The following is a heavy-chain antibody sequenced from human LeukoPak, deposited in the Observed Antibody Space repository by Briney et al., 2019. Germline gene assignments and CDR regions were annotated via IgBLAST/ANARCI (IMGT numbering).Heavy chain of an antibody. CDR2: ISGSGGST. Sequence: GGSLRLSCAASGFTFSTYGMTWVRQAPGKGLEWVSAISGSGGSTYYADSVKGRFTISRDDSKNTAYLQMNSLKTEDTAVYYCTNSQQWSWGQGTLVTVSS. J-gene: IGHJ5*02. CDR1: GFTFSTYG. CDR3: TNSQQWS. D-gene: IGHD6-19*01. V-gene: IGHV3-23*01.